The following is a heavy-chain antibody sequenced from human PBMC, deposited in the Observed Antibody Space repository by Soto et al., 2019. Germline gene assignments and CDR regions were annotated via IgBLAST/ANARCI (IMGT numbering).Heavy chain of an antibody. CDR3: AKPPDYNWNDY. Sequence: EVQLLESGGGLVQPGGSLRLSCAASGFTFSSYAMSWVRQAPGKGLEWISAVSGSGGSTYYADSVKGRFTISRDNSKDTLELQMNSLRAEDTAVYYCAKPPDYNWNDYWGQGTLVTVSS. CDR1: GFTFSSYA. V-gene: IGHV3-23*01. D-gene: IGHD1-20*01. J-gene: IGHJ4*02. CDR2: VSGSGGST.